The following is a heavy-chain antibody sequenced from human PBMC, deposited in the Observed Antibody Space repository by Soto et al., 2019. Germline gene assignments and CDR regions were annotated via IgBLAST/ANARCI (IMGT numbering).Heavy chain of an antibody. D-gene: IGHD3-22*01. Sequence: AASVKVSCKASGGTFSSYAISWVRQAPGQGLEWMGGIIPIFGTANYAQKFQGRVTITADESTSTAYMELSSLRSEDTAVYYCASFSEHPNYYDVVWFDPWGQGTLVTVSS. CDR3: ASFSEHPNYYDVVWFDP. V-gene: IGHV1-69*13. CDR1: GGTFSSYA. J-gene: IGHJ5*02. CDR2: IIPIFGTA.